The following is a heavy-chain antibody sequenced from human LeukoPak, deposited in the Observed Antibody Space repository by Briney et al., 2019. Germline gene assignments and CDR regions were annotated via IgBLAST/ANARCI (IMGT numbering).Heavy chain of an antibody. CDR1: GYTFTGYY. Sequence: GASVKVSCKASGYTFTGYYMHRVRQAPGQGLEWMGWINPNSGGTNYAQKFQGRVTMTRDTSISTAYMELSRLRSDDTAVYYCARDEYCSNGVCYGPFDYWGQGTLVTVSS. D-gene: IGHD2-8*01. V-gene: IGHV1-2*02. CDR2: INPNSGGT. CDR3: ARDEYCSNGVCYGPFDY. J-gene: IGHJ4*02.